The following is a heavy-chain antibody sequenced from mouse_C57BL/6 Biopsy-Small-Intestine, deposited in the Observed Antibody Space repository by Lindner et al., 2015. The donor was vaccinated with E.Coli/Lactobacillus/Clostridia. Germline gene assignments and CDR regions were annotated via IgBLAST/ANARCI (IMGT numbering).Heavy chain of an antibody. CDR1: GYTLTELS. D-gene: IGHD4-1*02. V-gene: IGHV1-18*01. J-gene: IGHJ4*01. CDR2: FDLEDVET. CDR3: AIVGGFLNNWFDP. Sequence: SVKVSCKVSGYTLTELSIHWVRQAPGKGLEWMGGFDLEDVETIYAQKFQGRVTMTGDTSTDTAYMELSSLRSEDTAVYYCAIVGGFLNNWFDPWGQGTLVTVSS.